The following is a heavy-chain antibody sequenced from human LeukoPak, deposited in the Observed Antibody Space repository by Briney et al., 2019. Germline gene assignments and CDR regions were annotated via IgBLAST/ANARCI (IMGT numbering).Heavy chain of an antibody. CDR1: GFTFSSYW. CDR2: IKQDGSEK. Sequence: GGSLRLSCAASGFTFSSYWMSWVRQALGKGLEWVANIKQDGSEKYYVDSVKGRFTISRDNAKNSQYLQMNSLRAEDTAVYYCARALYCSSTSCLEFDNWGQGTLVTVSS. J-gene: IGHJ4*02. CDR3: ARALYCSSTSCLEFDN. D-gene: IGHD2-2*01. V-gene: IGHV3-7*01.